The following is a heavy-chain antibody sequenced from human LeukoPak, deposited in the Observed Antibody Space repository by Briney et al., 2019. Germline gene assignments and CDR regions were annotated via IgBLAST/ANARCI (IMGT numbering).Heavy chain of an antibody. Sequence: GGSLRLSCAASGFTFRTYWMSWVRQAPGKGLEWVANIKQDGNEKDYVVSVRGRFTISRANAKNSLYLHMKSLKAEDVSVYYCGRGKWEPLDYWGQGTLVTVS. J-gene: IGHJ4*02. CDR2: IKQDGNEK. V-gene: IGHV3-7*01. CDR1: GFTFRTYW. D-gene: IGHD1-26*01. CDR3: GRGKWEPLDY.